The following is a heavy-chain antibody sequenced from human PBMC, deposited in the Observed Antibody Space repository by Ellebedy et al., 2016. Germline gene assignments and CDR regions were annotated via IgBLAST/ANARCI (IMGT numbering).Heavy chain of an antibody. CDR3: ARDNGDGYRFRGYFDS. Sequence: GGSLRLSXAASGFTFSRYTIHWVRQAPGKGLEWVAVISYDGSNKFYADSVKGRFTISRDNLKKAVYLQMNSLRAEDTAVYYCARDNGDGYRFRGYFDSWGQGTLVTVSS. V-gene: IGHV3-30-3*01. CDR1: GFTFSRYT. D-gene: IGHD5-24*01. J-gene: IGHJ4*02. CDR2: ISYDGSNK.